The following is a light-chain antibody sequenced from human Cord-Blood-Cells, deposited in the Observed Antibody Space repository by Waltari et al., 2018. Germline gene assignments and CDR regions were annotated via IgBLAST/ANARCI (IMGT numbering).Light chain of an antibody. Sequence: QSVLTQPPSTSGTPGPRATISCSGSSSHIRSNTVNWYQQLPGTAPKLLIYSNNQRPSGVPDRFSGSKSGTSASLAISGLQSEDEADYYCAAWDDSLNGWVFGGGTKLTVL. CDR1: SSHIRSNT. V-gene: IGLV1-44*01. CDR2: SNN. J-gene: IGLJ3*02. CDR3: AAWDDSLNGWV.